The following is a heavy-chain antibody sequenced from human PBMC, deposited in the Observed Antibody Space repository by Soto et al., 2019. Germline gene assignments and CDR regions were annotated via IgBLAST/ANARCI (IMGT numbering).Heavy chain of an antibody. Sequence: QVQLVQSGAEVKKPGSSVKVSCKSSGGTFSTYGFFWVRQAPGQGLEWMGGIIPIFGTTNYAQKFQDRVTITTDQSTSTFCMELTRLTSEDTAVYYCARGGVLVFYSPLRIDPCGQGSLVTVSS. J-gene: IGHJ5*02. CDR2: IIPIFGTT. CDR3: ARGGVLVFYSPLRIDP. V-gene: IGHV1-69*01. D-gene: IGHD2-15*01. CDR1: GGTFSTYG.